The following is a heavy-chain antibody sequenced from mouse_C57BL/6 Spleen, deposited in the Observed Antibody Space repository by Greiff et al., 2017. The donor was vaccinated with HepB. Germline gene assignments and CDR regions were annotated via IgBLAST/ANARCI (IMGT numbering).Heavy chain of an antibody. V-gene: IGHV1-50*01. Sequence: QVHVKQPGAELVKPGASVKLSCKASGYTFTSYWMQWVKQRPGQGLEWIGEIDPSDSYTNYNQKFKGKATLTVDTSSSTAYMQLSSLTSEDSAVYYCARGIPDFDYWGQGTTLTVSS. CDR2: IDPSDSYT. CDR1: GYTFTSYW. CDR3: ARGIPDFDY. J-gene: IGHJ2*01.